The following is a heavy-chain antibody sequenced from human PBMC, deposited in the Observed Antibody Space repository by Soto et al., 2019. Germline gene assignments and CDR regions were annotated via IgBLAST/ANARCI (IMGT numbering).Heavy chain of an antibody. CDR3: ARVGSSSSWLQEVDY. J-gene: IGHJ4*02. V-gene: IGHV4-30-4*01. CDR2: IYYSGST. D-gene: IGHD6-6*01. Sequence: SETLSLTCTVSGGSISSGDYYWSWIRQPPGKGLEWIGYIYYSGSTYYNPSLKSRVTISVDTSKNQFSLKLSSVTAADTAVYYCARVGSSSSWLQEVDYWGQGTLVTVS. CDR1: GGSISSGDYY.